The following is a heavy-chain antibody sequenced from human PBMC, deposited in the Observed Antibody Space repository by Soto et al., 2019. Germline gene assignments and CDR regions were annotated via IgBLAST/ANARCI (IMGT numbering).Heavy chain of an antibody. CDR3: ARLFGGYSGSHADEFDI. J-gene: IGHJ3*02. V-gene: IGHV3-30*03. D-gene: IGHD1-26*01. CDR2: ISYDGSNQ. Sequence: VRLVQSGGGVVQPGRALTLACVASGFTFDNYGMHWVRQAPGQGLDWVAVISYDGSNQYYADSVKGRFTVSRDNSRSTVYLQMNNLRSEDTAIYYCARLFGGYSGSHADEFDIWGQGTMVPVSS. CDR1: GFTFDNYG.